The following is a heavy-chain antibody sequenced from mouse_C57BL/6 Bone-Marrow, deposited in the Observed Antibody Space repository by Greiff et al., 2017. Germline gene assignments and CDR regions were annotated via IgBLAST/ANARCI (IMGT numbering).Heavy chain of an antibody. CDR1: GFTFTDYY. Sequence: EVKLVESGGGLVQPGGSLSLSCAASGFTFTDYYMSWVRQPPGKALEWLGFIRNKANGYTTEYSASVKGRFTISRDNSQSILYLQMNALRAEDSATYYCASHLLYYFDYWGQGTTLTVSS. CDR3: ASHLLYYFDY. CDR2: IRNKANGYTT. J-gene: IGHJ2*01. V-gene: IGHV7-3*01.